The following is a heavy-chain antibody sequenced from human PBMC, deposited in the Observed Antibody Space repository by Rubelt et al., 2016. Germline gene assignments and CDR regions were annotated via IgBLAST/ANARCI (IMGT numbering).Heavy chain of an antibody. CDR3: ARGSQVGDH. V-gene: IGHV3-21*01. J-gene: IGHJ4*02. D-gene: IGHD2-21*01. CDR1: GFTFTTAG. Sequence: GESLRLSCAASGFTFTTAGMTWIRQAPGKGLEWVSTIVYSGDSQYYADSVKGRFTISRDNTRNSLFLQMNSLRADDTAIYYCARGSQVGDHWGQGTLVTVSS. CDR2: IVYSGDSQ.